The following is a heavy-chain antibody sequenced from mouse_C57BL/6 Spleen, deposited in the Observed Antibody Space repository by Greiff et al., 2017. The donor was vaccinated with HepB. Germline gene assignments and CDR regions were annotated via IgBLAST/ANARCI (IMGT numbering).Heavy chain of an antibody. J-gene: IGHJ4*01. CDR2: IYPGDGDT. CDR1: GYAFSSSW. D-gene: IGHD1-2*01. Sequence: VQLQQSGPELVKPGASVKISCKASGYAFSSSWMNWVKQRPGKGLEWIGRIYPGDGDTNYNGKFKGKATLTADKSSSTAYMQLSSLTSEDSAVYFCARFGYDYAMDYWGQGTSDTVSS. V-gene: IGHV1-82*01. CDR3: ARFGYDYAMDY.